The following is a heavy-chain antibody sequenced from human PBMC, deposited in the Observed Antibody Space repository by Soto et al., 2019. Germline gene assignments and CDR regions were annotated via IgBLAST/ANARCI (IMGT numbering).Heavy chain of an antibody. Sequence: GESLKISCAASGFTFSSYWMHWVRQAPGKGLVWVSRINSDGSSTSYADSVKGRFTISRDNAKNTLYLQMNSLRAEDTAVYYCASSSGYSGHDLDYWGQGTLVTVSS. J-gene: IGHJ4*02. CDR1: GFTFSSYW. V-gene: IGHV3-74*01. CDR2: INSDGSST. CDR3: ASSSGYSGHDLDY. D-gene: IGHD5-12*01.